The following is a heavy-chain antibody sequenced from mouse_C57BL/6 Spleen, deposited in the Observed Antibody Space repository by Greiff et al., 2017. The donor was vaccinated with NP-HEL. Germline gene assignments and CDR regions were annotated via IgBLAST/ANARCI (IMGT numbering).Heavy chain of an antibody. J-gene: IGHJ4*01. V-gene: IGHV5S21*01. D-gene: IGHD4-1*01. Sequence: EVTLVESGEGLVKPGGSLKLSCAASGFTFSSYAMSWVRQTPEKRLEWVAYISSGGDYIYYADTVKGRFTISRDNARNTLYLQMSSLKSEDTAMYYCARERNWDGVMDYWGQGTSVTVSS. CDR2: ISSGGDYI. CDR1: GFTFSSYA. CDR3: ARERNWDGVMDY.